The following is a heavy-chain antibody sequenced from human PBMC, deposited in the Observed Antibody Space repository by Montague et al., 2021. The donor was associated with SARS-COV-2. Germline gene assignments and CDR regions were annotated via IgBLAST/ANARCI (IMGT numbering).Heavy chain of an antibody. J-gene: IGHJ4*02. V-gene: IGHV3-21*01. D-gene: IGHD5-18*01. CDR1: GFTFSNYN. CDR2: ISSSSSYI. CDR3: ARDFDTAMKWCFDS. Sequence: SLRLSCAASGFTFSNYNMNWVRPAPGRGLEWVSSISSSSSYIYYADSVKGRFTISRDNAKNSLYLQMNSLRAEDTAVYYCARDFDTAMKWCFDSWGQGILVTVSS.